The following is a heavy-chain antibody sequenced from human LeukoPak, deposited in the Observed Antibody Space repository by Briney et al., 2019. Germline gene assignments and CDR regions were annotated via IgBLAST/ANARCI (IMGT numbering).Heavy chain of an antibody. CDR1: GGSISSSSYY. D-gene: IGHD5-18*01. CDR2: IYYSGST. Sequence: SETLSLTCTVSGGSISSSSYYWGWIRQPPGKGLEWIGTIYYSGSTYYNPSLESRVTISVDTSKNQFSLKLSSVTAADTAVYYCARVTAQLWLNYYYYMDVWGKGTTVTVSS. J-gene: IGHJ6*03. V-gene: IGHV4-39*07. CDR3: ARVTAQLWLNYYYYMDV.